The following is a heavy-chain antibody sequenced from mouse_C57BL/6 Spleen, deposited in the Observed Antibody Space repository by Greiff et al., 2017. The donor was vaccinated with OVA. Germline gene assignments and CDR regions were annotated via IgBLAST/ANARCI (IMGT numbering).Heavy chain of an antibody. CDR3: ARSGSSYPYYFDY. D-gene: IGHD1-1*01. CDR1: GYTFTSYW. V-gene: IGHV1-52*01. J-gene: IGHJ2*01. CDR2: IDPSDSET. Sequence: QVQLQQPGAELVRPGSSVKLSCKASGYTFTSYWMHWVQQRPIQGLEWIGNIDPSDSETPYTQKFKDKATLTVDKSSSTAYMQLSSLTSEDSAVYYCARSGSSYPYYFDYWGQGTTLTVSS.